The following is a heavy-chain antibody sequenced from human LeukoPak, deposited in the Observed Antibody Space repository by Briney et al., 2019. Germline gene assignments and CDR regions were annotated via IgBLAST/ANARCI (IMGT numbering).Heavy chain of an antibody. Sequence: SETLSLTCTVSGGSISSYYWSWIRQPAGKGLEWIGRIYTSGSTNYNPSLKSRVTMSVDTSKNQFSLKLSSVTAADTAVYYCARGHYYGSGSYPRPRWYDPWGQGTLVTVSS. CDR2: IYTSGST. V-gene: IGHV4-4*07. D-gene: IGHD3-10*01. CDR1: GGSISSYY. J-gene: IGHJ5*02. CDR3: ARGHYYGSGSYPRPRWYDP.